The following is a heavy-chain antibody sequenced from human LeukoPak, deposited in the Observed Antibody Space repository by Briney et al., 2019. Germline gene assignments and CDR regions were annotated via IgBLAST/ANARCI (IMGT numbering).Heavy chain of an antibody. D-gene: IGHD3-3*01. CDR1: SGSISTSNYY. V-gene: IGHV4-39*07. CDR2: IFYSGST. Sequence: SETLSLTCTVSSGSISTSNYYWGWVRQPPGKALEWIGNIFYSGSTYYSPSLKSRVTISLNTSRNQFSLKLNSVTAADTAVYYCARDFGLNWGQGTLVTVSS. J-gene: IGHJ4*02. CDR3: ARDFGLN.